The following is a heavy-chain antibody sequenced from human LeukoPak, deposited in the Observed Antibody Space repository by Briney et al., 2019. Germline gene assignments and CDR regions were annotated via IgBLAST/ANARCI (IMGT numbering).Heavy chain of an antibody. Sequence: GGSLRLSCAASGFTFDDYAMHWVRQAPGKGLEWVSGISWNSGSIGYADSVKGRFTISRDNAKNSLYLQMNSLRAEDTAVYYCARDPEYSSSSGENWFDPWGQGTLVTVSS. CDR1: GFTFDDYA. J-gene: IGHJ5*02. CDR3: ARDPEYSSSSGENWFDP. CDR2: ISWNSGSI. V-gene: IGHV3-9*01. D-gene: IGHD6-6*01.